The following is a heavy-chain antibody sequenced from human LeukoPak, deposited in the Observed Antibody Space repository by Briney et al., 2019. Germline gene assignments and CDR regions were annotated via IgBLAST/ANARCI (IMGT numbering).Heavy chain of an antibody. CDR3: ARDTGLN. V-gene: IGHV3-30*04. CDR2: ISYDGSNK. D-gene: IGHD3-16*01. J-gene: IGHJ4*02. Sequence: GGSLRLSCAASGFTFSSYAMHWVRQAPGKGLEWVAVISYDGSNKYYADSVKGRFTISRDNSKNTLYLQMSSLRAEDTAVYYCARDTGLNWGQGTLVTVSS. CDR1: GFTFSSYA.